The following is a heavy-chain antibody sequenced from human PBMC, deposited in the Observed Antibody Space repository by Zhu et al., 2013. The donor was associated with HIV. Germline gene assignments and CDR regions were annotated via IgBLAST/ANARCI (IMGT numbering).Heavy chain of an antibody. Sequence: QVQLVQSGTEVKKAGSSVTISCNASGGFFRNNAVSWVRQAPGQGLEWMGGIIPMFQSGVYAQKFEGRVIITADTSTSTAYMELRSLRSDDTAVYYCARDLRNWNYQQYYFDYWGQGTLVTVSS. CDR1: GGFFRNNA. CDR2: IIPMFQSG. CDR3: ARDLRNWNYQQYYFDY. J-gene: IGHJ4*02. V-gene: IGHV1-69*06. D-gene: IGHD1-7*01.